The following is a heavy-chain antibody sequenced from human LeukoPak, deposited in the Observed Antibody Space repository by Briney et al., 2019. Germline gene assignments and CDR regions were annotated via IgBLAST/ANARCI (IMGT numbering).Heavy chain of an antibody. J-gene: IGHJ5*02. CDR3: ARGPYAYTSSATLGSYNWFDP. D-gene: IGHD2-2*02. CDR1: GYSFPNYW. CDR2: IYPGDSHT. Sequence: GESLKISCKGSGYSFPNYWIVWVRQMPGKGLEWMGIIYPGDSHTRYSPSFQDQVTISVDKSISTAYLQWSSLKASDTAMYYCARGPYAYTSSATLGSYNWFDPWGQGSLVTVSS. V-gene: IGHV5-51*01.